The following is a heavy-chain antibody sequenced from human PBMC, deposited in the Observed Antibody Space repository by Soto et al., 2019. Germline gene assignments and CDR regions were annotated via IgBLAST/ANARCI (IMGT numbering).Heavy chain of an antibody. CDR3: AREITGEGYYVGAGAMDV. D-gene: IGHD3-10*02. CDR2: LSKTGNT. V-gene: IGHV4-61*03. CDR1: RGSGRSDTFY. Sequence: QVQLQESGPGLVKPSETLSLTCTVSRGSGRSDTFYWTWIWQTPVKGLEGLGFLSKTGNTKYNPSLKSRVTISLDTPKNHFSLRLDSVTAADTAVYNCAREITGEGYYVGAGAMDVWGQWNTVTVAS. J-gene: IGHJ6*02.